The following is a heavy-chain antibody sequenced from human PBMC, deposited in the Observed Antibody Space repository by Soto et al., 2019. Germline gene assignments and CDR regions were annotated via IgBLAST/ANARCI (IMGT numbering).Heavy chain of an antibody. CDR3: AKTGDSSGYYFGY. CDR2: ISGSGGST. D-gene: IGHD3-22*01. Sequence: GSLRLSCTASGFTFSSYAMSWVRQAPGKGLEWVSAISGSGGSTYYADSVKGRFTISRDNSKNTLYLQMNSLRAEDTAVYYCAKTGDSSGYYFGYWGQGTLVTVSS. V-gene: IGHV3-23*01. CDR1: GFTFSSYA. J-gene: IGHJ4*02.